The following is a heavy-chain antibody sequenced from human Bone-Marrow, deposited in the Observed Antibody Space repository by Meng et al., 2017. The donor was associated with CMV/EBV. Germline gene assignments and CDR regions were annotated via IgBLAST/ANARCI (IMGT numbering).Heavy chain of an antibody. CDR1: GYTFTSYD. CDR3: ARAPYDFWSGYYYPFDY. D-gene: IGHD3-3*01. CDR2: INPNSGGT. J-gene: IGHJ4*02. Sequence: DSLKLSCKASGYTFTSYDINWVRQATGQGLEWMGWINPNSGGTNYAQKFQGRVTMTRDTSISTAYMELSRLRSDDTAVYYCARAPYDFWSGYYYPFDYRGQGTLVTVSS. V-gene: IGHV1-2*02.